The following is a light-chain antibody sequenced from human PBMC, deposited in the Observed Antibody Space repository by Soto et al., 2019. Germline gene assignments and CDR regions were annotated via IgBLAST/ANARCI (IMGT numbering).Light chain of an antibody. J-gene: IGLJ2*01. CDR1: SGSVSTSYY. V-gene: IGLV8-61*01. CDR3: VLFLGNGISV. CDR2: TTN. Sequence: QAVVTQEPSFSVSPGGTVTLTCGLSSGSVSTSYYPSWYQQTPGQAPRTLIYTTNTRSSGAPDRFSGSILGNKAALTITGAQADDESDYYCVLFLGNGISVFGGGTKLTVL.